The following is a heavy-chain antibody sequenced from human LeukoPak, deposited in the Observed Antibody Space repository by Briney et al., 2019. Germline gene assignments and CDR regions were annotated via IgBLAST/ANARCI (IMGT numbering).Heavy chain of an antibody. J-gene: IGHJ4*02. CDR3: ARSYYYDYRQIDY. Sequence: LSETLSLTCTVSGDSISTSSYYWGWIRQPPGKGLEWLGSIYYSGSTYYNPSFKSRVTISVDTSKNQFSLNLYSVTAADTAVFYCARSYYYDYRQIDYWGQRTLITVSS. V-gene: IGHV4-39*01. CDR2: IYYSGST. D-gene: IGHD3-22*01. CDR1: GDSISTSSYY.